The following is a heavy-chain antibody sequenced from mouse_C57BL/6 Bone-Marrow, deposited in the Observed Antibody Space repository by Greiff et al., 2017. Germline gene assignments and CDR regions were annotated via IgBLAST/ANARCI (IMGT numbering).Heavy chain of an antibody. CDR2: IDPSDSYT. CDR1: GYTFTSYW. Sequence: QVQLQQPGAELVMPGASVKLSCKASGYTFTSYWMHWVKQRPAQGLEWIGEIDPSDSYTNYNQKFKGKSTLTVDKSSSTAYMQLSSLTSEDSAVYYCARFEAQARFYAMDYWGQGTSVTVSS. D-gene: IGHD3-2*02. V-gene: IGHV1-69*01. CDR3: ARFEAQARFYAMDY. J-gene: IGHJ4*01.